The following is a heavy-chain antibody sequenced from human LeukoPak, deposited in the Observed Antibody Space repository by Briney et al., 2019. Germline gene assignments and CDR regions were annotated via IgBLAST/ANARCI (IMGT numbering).Heavy chain of an antibody. J-gene: IGHJ6*03. V-gene: IGHV4-4*02. Sequence: PSETLSLTCAVSGVSISSNLWWTWVRQPPGKGLEWIAEIHHSGSINYNPSLKSRVTISVDKAKNQFSLKLTSVTAADTAVYFCARDVITSVLVAPGTASWNYYMDVWGKGTTVIISS. CDR2: IHHSGSI. CDR1: GVSISSNLW. CDR3: ARDVITSVLVAPGTASWNYYMDV. D-gene: IGHD2-8*02.